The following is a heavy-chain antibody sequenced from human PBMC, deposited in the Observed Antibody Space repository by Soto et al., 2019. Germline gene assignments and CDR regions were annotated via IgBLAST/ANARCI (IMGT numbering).Heavy chain of an antibody. CDR1: GFTFSSYS. Sequence: GGSLRLSCAASGFTFSSYSMNWVRQAPGKGLEWVSSISSSSYIYYADSVKGRFTISRDNAKNSLYLQMNSLRAEDTAVYYCARDHYDILTGYPFFNWFDPWGQGTLVTVSS. J-gene: IGHJ5*02. D-gene: IGHD3-9*01. CDR3: ARDHYDILTGYPFFNWFDP. V-gene: IGHV3-21*01. CDR2: ISSSSYI.